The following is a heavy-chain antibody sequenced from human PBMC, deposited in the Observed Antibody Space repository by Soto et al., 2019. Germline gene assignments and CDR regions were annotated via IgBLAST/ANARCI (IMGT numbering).Heavy chain of an antibody. V-gene: IGHV1-18*01. CDR1: GYMFTSDG. J-gene: IGHJ3*02. Sequence: QVQLVQSGAEVKKPAATEKVSCEASGYMFTSDGINWVRQAAGQGLEWMGWISAYNGHTNYPQKLQGRVTMTTDTSTTTAYMELRSLRYDDTAVYYCATVPFVGLSSAFDIWGQGTMVTVSS. D-gene: IGHD2-15*01. CDR2: ISAYNGHT. CDR3: ATVPFVGLSSAFDI.